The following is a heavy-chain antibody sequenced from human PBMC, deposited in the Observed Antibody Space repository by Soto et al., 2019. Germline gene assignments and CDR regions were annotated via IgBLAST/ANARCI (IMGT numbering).Heavy chain of an antibody. CDR2: INAGNGNT. CDR3: AREPPSSIPAREDYYYYGMDV. Sequence: ASVKVSCKASGYTFTSYAMHWVRQAPGQRLEWMGWINAGNGNTKYSQKFQGRVTITRDTSASTAYMELSSLRSEDTAVYYCAREPPSSIPAREDYYYYGMDVWGQGTTVTVSS. CDR1: GYTFTSYA. D-gene: IGHD6-6*01. V-gene: IGHV1-3*01. J-gene: IGHJ6*02.